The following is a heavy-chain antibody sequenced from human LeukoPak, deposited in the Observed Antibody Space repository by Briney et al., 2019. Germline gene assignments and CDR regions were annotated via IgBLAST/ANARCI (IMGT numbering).Heavy chain of an antibody. CDR3: AKRSCSGTTCYPLDY. Sequence: GGSLRLSCAVSGFTFSSYAMSWVRQAPGKGLEWVSGISGSGDSTSYADSVKGRFSVSRDNSKNTPYLQMNRLRAEDTAIYYCAKRSCSGTTCYPLDYWGQGTLVTVSS. CDR2: ISGSGDST. J-gene: IGHJ4*02. CDR1: GFTFSSYA. V-gene: IGHV3-23*01. D-gene: IGHD6-19*01.